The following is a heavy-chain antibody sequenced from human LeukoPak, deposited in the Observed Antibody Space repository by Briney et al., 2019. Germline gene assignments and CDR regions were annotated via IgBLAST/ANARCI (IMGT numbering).Heavy chain of an antibody. D-gene: IGHD3-10*01. Sequence: KVGESLKISCKGSGYRFTNYWIGWVRQMPGKGLEWMGIIYPGDSETRYSPSFQGQVTISADKSISTAYLQWSSLKASDTAMYYCARHSGSGSPQFDYWGQGTLVTVSS. CDR2: IYPGDSET. J-gene: IGHJ4*02. CDR1: GYRFTNYW. V-gene: IGHV5-51*01. CDR3: ARHSGSGSPQFDY.